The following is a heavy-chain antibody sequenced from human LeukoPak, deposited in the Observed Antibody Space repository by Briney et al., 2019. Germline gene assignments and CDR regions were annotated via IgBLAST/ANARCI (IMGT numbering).Heavy chain of an antibody. CDR2: IWYDGSNK. V-gene: IGHV3-33*03. D-gene: IGHD3-22*01. Sequence: GGSLRLSCAASGFTFSRYGMHWVRQAPGKGREWVAIIWYDGSNKYYADSVKGRFTISRDTSKNTLYLQMDSLRAEDTAVHYCASGDTTGYSGDAFNIWGQGTMVTVSS. J-gene: IGHJ3*02. CDR1: GFTFSRYG. CDR3: ASGDTTGYSGDAFNI.